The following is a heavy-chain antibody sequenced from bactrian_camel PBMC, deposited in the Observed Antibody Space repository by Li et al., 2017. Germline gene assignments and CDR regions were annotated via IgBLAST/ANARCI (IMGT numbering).Heavy chain of an antibody. CDR2: IDSGGRT. CDR1: GDVLSSYC. Sequence: HVQLVESGGGSVQAGGSLRLSCEAPGDVLSSYCMGWFRQAPGKKREGVAAIDSGGRTGYADSVKGRFTISQEDAHNTFYLQMKSLKVEDTAMYSCETDGEDCSGGYRVYRGQGTQVTVS. V-gene: IGHV3S53*01. CDR3: ETDGEDCSGGYRVY. D-gene: IGHD2*01. J-gene: IGHJ4*01.